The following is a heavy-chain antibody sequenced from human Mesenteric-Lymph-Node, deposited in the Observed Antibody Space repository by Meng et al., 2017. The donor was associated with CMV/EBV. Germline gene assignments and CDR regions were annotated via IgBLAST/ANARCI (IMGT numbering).Heavy chain of an antibody. CDR3: ATRRGYCSGGTCFDEAFDI. Sequence: SVKVSCKASGGTFSSYAISWVRQAPGQGLEWMGGIIPILGIANYAQKFQGRVTITADKSTSTAYMELSSLRSEDTAVYYCATRRGYCSGGTCFDEAFDIWGQGTMVTVSS. CDR2: IIPILGIA. J-gene: IGHJ3*02. D-gene: IGHD2-15*01. CDR1: GGTFSSYA. V-gene: IGHV1-69*10.